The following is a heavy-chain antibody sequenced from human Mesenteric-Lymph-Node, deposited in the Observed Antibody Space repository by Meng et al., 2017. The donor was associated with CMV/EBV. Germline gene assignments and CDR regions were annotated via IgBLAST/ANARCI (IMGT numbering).Heavy chain of an antibody. J-gene: IGHJ4*02. Sequence: GESLKIPCAASGFTFSSYWMSWVRQAPGKGPVWVANIKQDGSEKYYVDSVKGRFTISRDNAKNSLYLQMNSLRAEDTAVYYCASYYDFWSGYYTGIWEYYFDYWGQGTLVTVSS. D-gene: IGHD3-3*01. CDR3: ASYYDFWSGYYTGIWEYYFDY. CDR1: GFTFSSYW. CDR2: IKQDGSEK. V-gene: IGHV3-7*01.